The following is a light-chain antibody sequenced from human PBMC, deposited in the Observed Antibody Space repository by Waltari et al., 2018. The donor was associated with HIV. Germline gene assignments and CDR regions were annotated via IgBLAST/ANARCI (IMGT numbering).Light chain of an antibody. V-gene: IGLV2-23*02. CDR3: SSYAGSNDFGV. J-gene: IGLJ2*01. Sequence: QSALTQPASVSGSPGQSITISCTGSSSDVGSYKHVSWYQQHPGKAPRLIIYEVSKRPSGVSNRYSASKSGKTASLTVSGLRAEDEADYYCSSYAGSNDFGVFGGGTKLTVL. CDR1: SSDVGSYKH. CDR2: EVS.